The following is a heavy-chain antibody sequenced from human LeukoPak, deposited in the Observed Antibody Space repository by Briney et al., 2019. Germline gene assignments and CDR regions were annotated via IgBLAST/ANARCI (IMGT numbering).Heavy chain of an antibody. CDR3: ARQVVTMVRGVINHPFDY. V-gene: IGHV1-69*13. J-gene: IGHJ4*02. CDR1: GGTFSSYA. CDR2: IIPIFGTA. Sequence: SVKVSCKASGGTFSSYAISWVRQAPGQGLEWMGGIIPIFGTANYAQKFQGRVTITADESTSTAYMELSSLRSEDTAVYYCARQVVTMVRGVINHPFDYWGQGTLVTVSS. D-gene: IGHD3-10*01.